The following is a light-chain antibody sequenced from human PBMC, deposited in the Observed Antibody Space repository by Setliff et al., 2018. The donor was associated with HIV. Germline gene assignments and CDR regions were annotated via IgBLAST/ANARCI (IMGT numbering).Light chain of an antibody. V-gene: IGLV2-14*03. J-gene: IGLJ1*01. CDR1: SSDVGTYNF. CDR2: DVS. CDR3: SSYTSTPRYV. Sequence: QSVLTQPASVSGSPGQSITISCTGTSSDVGTYNFVSWYQQHPGKAPKLMIYDVSNRPSGVSNRFSGSKSGNTASLTISGLQAEDEADYYCSSYTSTPRYVFGTGTKVTGL.